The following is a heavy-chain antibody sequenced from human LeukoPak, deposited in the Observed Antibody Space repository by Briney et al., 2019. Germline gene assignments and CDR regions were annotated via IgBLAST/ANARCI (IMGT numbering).Heavy chain of an antibody. D-gene: IGHD3-10*01. CDR3: ARHMVRGVINLDN. V-gene: IGHV4-31*03. J-gene: IGHJ4*02. CDR1: GGSISSGGYY. Sequence: PSQTLSLTCTVSGGSISSGGYYWSWIRQHPGKGLEWIGYIYYSGSTYYNPSLKSRVTISVDTSKNQFSLKLSSATAADTAVYYCARHMVRGVINLDNWGQGTLVTVSS. CDR2: IYYSGST.